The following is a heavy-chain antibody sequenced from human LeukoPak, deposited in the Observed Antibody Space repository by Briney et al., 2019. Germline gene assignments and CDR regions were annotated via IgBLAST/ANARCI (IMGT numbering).Heavy chain of an antibody. V-gene: IGHV1-69*13. Sequence: SVKVSCKASGGTFSSYAISWVRQAPGQGLEWMGGIIPIFGTANYAQKFQGRVTITADESTSTAYMELGSLRSEDTVVYYCAREGGNSIPYYFDYWGQGTLVTVSS. J-gene: IGHJ4*02. CDR3: AREGGNSIPYYFDY. CDR2: IIPIFGTA. CDR1: GGTFSSYA. D-gene: IGHD4-23*01.